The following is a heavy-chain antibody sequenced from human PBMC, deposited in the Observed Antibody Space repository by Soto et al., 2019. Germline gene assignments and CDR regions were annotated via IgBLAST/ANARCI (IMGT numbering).Heavy chain of an antibody. CDR1: GGSISIGGYS. CDR3: AIMHTGTTTFDY. Sequence: PSETLSLTCAVSGGSISIGGYSWTWIRQSPGKGLEWIGFIYHSGSTDYNPSLKSRVSMSVDTSKNQFSLNLNSVTAADTAVYYCAIMHTGTTTFDYWGQGTLATVSS. V-gene: IGHV4-30-2*06. CDR2: IYHSGST. D-gene: IGHD1-1*01. J-gene: IGHJ4*02.